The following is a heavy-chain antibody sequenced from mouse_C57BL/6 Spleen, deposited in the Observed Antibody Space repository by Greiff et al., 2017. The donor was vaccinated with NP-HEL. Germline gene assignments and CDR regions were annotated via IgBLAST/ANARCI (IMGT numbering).Heavy chain of an antibody. J-gene: IGHJ2*01. CDR2: ISDGGSYT. Sequence: EVQGVESGGGLVKPGGSLKLSCAASGFTFSSYAMSWVRQTPEKRLEWVATISDGGSYTYYPDNVKGRFTISRDNAKNNLYLQMSHLKSEDTAMYYCASDITSFDYWGQGTTLTVSS. CDR1: GFTFSSYA. V-gene: IGHV5-4*01. CDR3: ASDITSFDY.